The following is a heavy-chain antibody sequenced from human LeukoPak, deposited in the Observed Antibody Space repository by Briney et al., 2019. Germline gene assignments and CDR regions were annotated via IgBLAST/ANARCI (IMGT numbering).Heavy chain of an antibody. V-gene: IGHV3-74*01. CDR3: ARVGSGGNCN. CDR1: GFTFSSYW. Sequence: GGSLRLSCAASGFTFSSYWMHRVRQPPGKGPVWVSRINSDGTTTSYADSVKGRFTVSRDNAKNTLYLQMNSLRAEDTAVYYCARVGSGGNCNWGQGTLVTVSS. D-gene: IGHD2-15*01. CDR2: INSDGTTT. J-gene: IGHJ4*02.